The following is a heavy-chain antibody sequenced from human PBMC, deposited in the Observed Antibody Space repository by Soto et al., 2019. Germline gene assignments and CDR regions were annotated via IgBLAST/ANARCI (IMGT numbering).Heavy chain of an antibody. J-gene: IGHJ4*02. V-gene: IGHV1-3*01. D-gene: IGHD3-10*01. CDR3: ARDMGFGLSDY. Sequence: QVQLVQSGAEVKKPGASVKVSCKASGYTFTNYAIDWVRQAPGQRLEWMGWINAGNGNTKYSQKFLGRVTITRDTSASTAYMELSSLRSEVTAVYYCARDMGFGLSDYWGQGILVTVSS. CDR1: GYTFTNYA. CDR2: INAGNGNT.